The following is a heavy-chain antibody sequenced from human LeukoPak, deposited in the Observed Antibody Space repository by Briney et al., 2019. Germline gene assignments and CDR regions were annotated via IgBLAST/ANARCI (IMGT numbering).Heavy chain of an antibody. J-gene: IGHJ4*02. CDR3: AKDPYDILTGYSPLDS. V-gene: IGHV3-23*01. CDR1: GFTVSSNY. CDR2: ISGTGGST. Sequence: GGSLRLSCAASGFTVSSNYMSWVRQAPGKGLEWVSAISGTGGSTHYADSVKGRFTISRDNSKNTLYLQMNSLRAEDTAVYYCAKDPYDILTGYSPLDSWGQGTLVTVSS. D-gene: IGHD3-9*01.